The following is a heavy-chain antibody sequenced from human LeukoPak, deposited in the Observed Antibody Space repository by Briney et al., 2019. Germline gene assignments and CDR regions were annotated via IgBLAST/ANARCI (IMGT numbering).Heavy chain of an antibody. Sequence: ATVKVSCKASGYTFTSYYMHWVRQAPGQGLEWMGIINPSGGSTSYAQKFQGRVTMTRDTSTSTVYMELSSLRSEDTAVYYCARRALDIVVVPTEPAFDIWGQGTMVTVSS. CDR2: INPSGGST. CDR3: ARRALDIVVVPTEPAFDI. D-gene: IGHD2-2*01. CDR1: GYTFTSYY. V-gene: IGHV1-46*03. J-gene: IGHJ3*02.